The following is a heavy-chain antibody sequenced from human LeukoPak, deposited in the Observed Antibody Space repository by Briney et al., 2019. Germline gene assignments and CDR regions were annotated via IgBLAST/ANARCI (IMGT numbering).Heavy chain of an antibody. CDR3: VGSGFDFWSGYYP. D-gene: IGHD3-3*01. CDR2: IYYSGST. Sequence: SETLSLTCTVSGGSISSSSYYWGWIRQPPGKGLEWIGSIYYSGSTYYNPSLKSRVTISVDTSKNQFSLELSSVTAADTAVYYCVGSGFDFWSGYYPWGQGTLVTVSS. CDR1: GGSISSSSYY. V-gene: IGHV4-39*01. J-gene: IGHJ5*02.